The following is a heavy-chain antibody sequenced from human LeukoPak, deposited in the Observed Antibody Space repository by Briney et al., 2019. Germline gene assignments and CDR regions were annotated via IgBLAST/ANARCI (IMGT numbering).Heavy chain of an antibody. CDR1: GFTFSNYA. J-gene: IGHJ4*02. CDR3: ANRGGNPKGSFDY. D-gene: IGHD4-23*01. CDR2: ISGSGGST. Sequence: GGSLRLSCAASGFTFSNYAMSWVRQAPGKGLEWVSAISGSGGSTDYADSVKGRFTISRDNSKNTLFLQMNSLRAEVTAVYYCANRGGNPKGSFDYWGQGTLVTVSS. V-gene: IGHV3-23*01.